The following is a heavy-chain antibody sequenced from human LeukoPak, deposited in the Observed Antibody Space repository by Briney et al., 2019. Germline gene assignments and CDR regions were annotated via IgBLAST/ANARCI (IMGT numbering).Heavy chain of an antibody. J-gene: IGHJ4*02. CDR2: LYSGGAA. CDR1: GFTVRDNY. D-gene: IGHD3-10*01. V-gene: IGHV3-53*01. Sequence: GGSLRLSCAVSGFTVRDNYLNWVRQTPGGGLECVSVLYSGGAAYYADSVKGRFTISRDTSKNTLSLQMNSLRVEDTALYYCARGTFSPRGSYYGHWGQGTRVTVSS. CDR3: ARGTFSPRGSYYGH.